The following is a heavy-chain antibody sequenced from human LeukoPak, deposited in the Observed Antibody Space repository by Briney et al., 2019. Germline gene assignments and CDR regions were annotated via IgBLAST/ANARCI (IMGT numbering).Heavy chain of an antibody. Sequence: ASVKVSCKASGGTFSSYAISWVRQAPGQGLEWMGGIIPIFGTANYAQKFQGRVTITADESTSTAYMELSSLRSEDTAVYYCARGGHGGAVGALGYYYYYMDVWGKGTTVTVSS. CDR1: GGTFSSYA. CDR2: IIPIFGTA. J-gene: IGHJ6*03. V-gene: IGHV1-69*13. CDR3: ARGGHGGAVGALGYYYYYMDV. D-gene: IGHD1-26*01.